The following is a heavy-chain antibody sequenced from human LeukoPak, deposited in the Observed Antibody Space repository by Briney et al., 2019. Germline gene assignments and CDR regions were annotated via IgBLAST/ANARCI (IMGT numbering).Heavy chain of an antibody. Sequence: PSETLSLTCAVYGGSFSGYYWSWIRQPPGKGLEWIGEINHSGSTNYNPSLKSRVTISVDTSKNQFSLKLSSVTAADTAVYYCARGWYCSGGSCSVFDYWGQGTLVTVSS. CDR3: ARGWYCSGGSCSVFDY. CDR2: INHSGST. CDR1: GGSFSGYY. V-gene: IGHV4-34*01. J-gene: IGHJ4*02. D-gene: IGHD2-15*01.